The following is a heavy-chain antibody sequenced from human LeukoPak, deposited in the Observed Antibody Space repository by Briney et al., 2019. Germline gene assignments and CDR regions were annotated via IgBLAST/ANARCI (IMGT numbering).Heavy chain of an antibody. V-gene: IGHV3-74*01. Sequence: GGSLRLSCAASGFTFSSYWMHWVRQVPGKGLVWVSRINSDGSSTNYGDSVKGRFTISRDNAKNTLYLQMNSLRAEDTALYYCVRGAAGDYWGQGTLVTVSS. CDR1: GFTFSSYW. CDR3: VRGAAGDY. CDR2: INSDGSST. J-gene: IGHJ4*02. D-gene: IGHD2-15*01.